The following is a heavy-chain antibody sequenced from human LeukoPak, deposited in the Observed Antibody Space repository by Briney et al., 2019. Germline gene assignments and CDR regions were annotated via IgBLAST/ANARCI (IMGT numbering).Heavy chain of an antibody. J-gene: IGHJ4*02. CDR1: GFTFSSYS. CDR3: ARESITGHRDFDY. D-gene: IGHD1-20*01. CDR2: ISSGSRTI. V-gene: IGHV3-48*01. Sequence: GGSLRLSCAASGFTFSSYSMNWVRQAPGKGLEWVSYISSGSRTIYYADSVKGRFTMSRDNAKNSLYLQMNSLRAEDTAVYYCARESITGHRDFDYWGQGTQVTVSS.